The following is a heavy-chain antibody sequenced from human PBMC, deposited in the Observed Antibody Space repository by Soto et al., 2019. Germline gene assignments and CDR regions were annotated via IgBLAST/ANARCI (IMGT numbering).Heavy chain of an antibody. Sequence: QVPLVQSGAEVKKPGASVKVSCKASGYTFTSYGISWVRQAPGQGLEWMGWISAYNGNTNYAQKLQGRVTMTTDTSTSTAYMELGSLRSDETAVYYCAIPLGSGSYLGAFDIWGQGTMGTVSS. V-gene: IGHV1-18*01. J-gene: IGHJ3*02. CDR1: GYTFTSYG. D-gene: IGHD1-26*01. CDR3: AIPLGSGSYLGAFDI. CDR2: ISAYNGNT.